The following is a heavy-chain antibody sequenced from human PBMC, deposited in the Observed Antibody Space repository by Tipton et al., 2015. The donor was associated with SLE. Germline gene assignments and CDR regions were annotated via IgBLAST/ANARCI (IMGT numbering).Heavy chain of an antibody. D-gene: IGHD6-13*01. J-gene: IGHJ3*02. Sequence: TLSLTCTVSGGSISSGGYYWSWIRQHPGKGLEWIGYIYYSGSTYYNPSLKSRVTISVDTSKNQFSLKLSSVTAADTAVYYCARDTGAAAGSDAFEIWGQGTMVTVSS. CDR3: ARDTGAAAGSDAFEI. V-gene: IGHV4-31*03. CDR1: GGSISSGGYY. CDR2: IYYSGST.